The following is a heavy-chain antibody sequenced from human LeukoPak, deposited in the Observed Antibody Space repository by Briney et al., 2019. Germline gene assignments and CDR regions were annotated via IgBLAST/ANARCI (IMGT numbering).Heavy chain of an antibody. CDR3: ARGDGGRHFDY. D-gene: IGHD4-23*01. Sequence: PSETLSLTCTVSGGSISSYYWSWIRQPPGKGLEWIGYIYYSGSTNYNPFLKSRVTISVDTSKNQFSLKLSSVTAADTAVYYCARGDGGRHFDYWGQGTLVTISS. CDR1: GGSISSYY. V-gene: IGHV4-59*01. J-gene: IGHJ4*02. CDR2: IYYSGST.